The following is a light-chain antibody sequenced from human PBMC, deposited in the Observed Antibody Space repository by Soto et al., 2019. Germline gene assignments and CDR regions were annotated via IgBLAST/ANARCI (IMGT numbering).Light chain of an antibody. J-gene: IGLJ3*02. CDR3: SSYANKATVL. V-gene: IGLV2-14*03. Sequence: QSALTQPASVSGSPGQSITISCTGTSSDVGGYDHVSWYQQHPGKAPKLIIYDVTVRPSGISRRFSGSKSDNTASLAVSVLQPEDEADYYCSSYANKATVLFGGGTKVTVL. CDR1: SSDVGGYDH. CDR2: DVT.